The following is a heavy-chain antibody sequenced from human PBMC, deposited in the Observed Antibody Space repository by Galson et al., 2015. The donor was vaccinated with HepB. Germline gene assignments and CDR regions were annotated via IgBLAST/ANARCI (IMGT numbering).Heavy chain of an antibody. Sequence: SLRLSCAASGFTFEDYTLHWVRQVPERGLEWVSGISWNSRDIAYVDSVKGRFTISRDNARNSLYLEMNSLKTEDTAVYYCAKGDLSCTNGVCFARSPSYYYGMDVWGQGTTVTVSS. CDR1: GFTFEDYT. CDR3: AKGDLSCTNGVCFARSPSYYYGMDV. D-gene: IGHD2-8*01. J-gene: IGHJ6*02. V-gene: IGHV3-9*01. CDR2: ISWNSRDI.